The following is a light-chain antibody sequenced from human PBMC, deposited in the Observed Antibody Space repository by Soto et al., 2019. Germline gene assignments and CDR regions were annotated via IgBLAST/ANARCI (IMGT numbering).Light chain of an antibody. CDR1: QSRGSN. J-gene: IGKJ4*01. CDR3: QQYDDWLRLT. V-gene: IGKV3D-15*01. Sequence: EIVLTQSPGTLSLSPGERATLSCKTSQSRGSNFLAWYQHKPGQAPRLLIFGASYRATGIPARFSGSGSGTEFNLTISSLQSEDFAVYFCQQYDDWLRLTFGGGTKVDI. CDR2: GAS.